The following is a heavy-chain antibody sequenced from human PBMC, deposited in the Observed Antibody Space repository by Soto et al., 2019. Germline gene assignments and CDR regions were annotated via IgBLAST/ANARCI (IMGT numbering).Heavy chain of an antibody. V-gene: IGHV3-11*01. CDR1: VFTFSDYF. D-gene: IGHD1-7*01. Sequence: WGSLRLSCSASVFTFSDYFMSWIRQAPGKGLECVSYITSSSAIYYSDSVKGRFTISRDNAKNSLFLQMNSLRAEDTAVYYCARDWNSNDWGQGTLVTVSS. J-gene: IGHJ4*02. CDR3: ARDWNSND. CDR2: ITSSSAI.